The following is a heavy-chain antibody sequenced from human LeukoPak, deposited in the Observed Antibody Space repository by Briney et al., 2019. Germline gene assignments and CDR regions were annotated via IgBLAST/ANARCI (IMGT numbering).Heavy chain of an antibody. D-gene: IGHD3-22*01. J-gene: IGHJ6*02. CDR1: GFTFSSYG. CDR3: ARQPYYYDSSGYYHTTIYYYYGMDV. CDR2: IWYDGSNK. Sequence: PGRSLRLSCAASGFTFSSYGMHWVRQAPGKGLEWVAVIWYDGSNKYYADSVKGRLTISRDNSKNTLYLQMNSLRAEDTAVYYCARQPYYYDSSGYYHTTIYYYYGMDVWGQGTTVTVSS. V-gene: IGHV3-33*01.